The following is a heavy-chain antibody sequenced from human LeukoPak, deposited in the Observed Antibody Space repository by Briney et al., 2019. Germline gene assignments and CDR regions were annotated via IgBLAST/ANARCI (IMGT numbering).Heavy chain of an antibody. CDR1: GFTFSTYA. V-gene: IGHV3-48*03. CDR3: ATKYCSGGSCYHYWYFDL. J-gene: IGHJ2*01. CDR2: ISSSGTTI. D-gene: IGHD2-15*01. Sequence: GGSLRLSCAASGFTFSTYAMNWVRQAPGKGLEWVSYISSSGTTIYYADPVRGRFTISRDNAKNSLYLQMNSLRAEDTAVYYCATKYCSGGSCYHYWYFDLWGRGTVVTVSS.